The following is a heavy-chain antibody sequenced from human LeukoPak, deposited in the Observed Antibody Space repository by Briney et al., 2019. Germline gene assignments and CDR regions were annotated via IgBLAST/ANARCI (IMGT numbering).Heavy chain of an antibody. V-gene: IGHV3-53*05. Sequence: GGSLRLSCAASGFTVSSNYMSWVRQAPGKGLEWVSVIYSGGSTYYADSVKGRFTISRDNSKNTLYLQMNSLRAEDTAVYYCARVSVVRGVIIYYYGMDVWGQGTTVTVSS. D-gene: IGHD3-10*01. CDR3: ARVSVVRGVIIYYYGMDV. J-gene: IGHJ6*02. CDR1: GFTVSSNY. CDR2: IYSGGST.